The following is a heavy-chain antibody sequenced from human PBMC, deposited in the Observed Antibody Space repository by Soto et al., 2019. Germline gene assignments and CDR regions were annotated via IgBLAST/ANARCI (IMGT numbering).Heavy chain of an antibody. J-gene: IGHJ5*02. CDR1: RDTFTSYY. Sequence: ASVKVSCKAPRDTFTSYYINWVRQAPGQGLEWMGVINPHGGSTAYAQKFKGRVTLTRDTSASTVYMEVSSLTSEDRAMYYCARSSGGNFGIIIEGPNWFATWGQGTLVTVSS. CDR3: ARSSGGNFGIIIEGPNWFAT. V-gene: IGHV1-46*01. CDR2: INPHGGST. D-gene: IGHD1-26*01.